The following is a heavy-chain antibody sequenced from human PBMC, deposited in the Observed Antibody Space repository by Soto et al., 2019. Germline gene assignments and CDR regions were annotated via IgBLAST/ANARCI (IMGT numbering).Heavy chain of an antibody. Sequence: QLQLQESGPGLVKPSETLSLTCTVSGGSISSSSYYWGWIRQPPGKGLEWIGSIYYRGSTYYNPSLKSRVTISVDTSKNQFSLKLSSVTAADTAVYYCASPRMVRGVIITSFDYWGQGTLVTVSS. CDR1: GGSISSSSYY. CDR3: ASPRMVRGVIITSFDY. V-gene: IGHV4-39*01. CDR2: IYYRGST. J-gene: IGHJ4*02. D-gene: IGHD3-10*01.